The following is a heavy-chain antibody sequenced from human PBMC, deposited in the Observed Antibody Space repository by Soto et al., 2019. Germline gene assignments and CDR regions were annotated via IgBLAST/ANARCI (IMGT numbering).Heavy chain of an antibody. CDR1: GDSISSRDW. CDR3: ARAHRAAGTDDLDY. Sequence: PSETLSLTCAVYGDSISSRDWWSWVRQPPGKGLEWIGEIYHSGSTNYNPSLKSRVTISVDKSENQFSLNLSSVTAADTAVYYCARAHRAAGTDDLDYWGQGTLVT. V-gene: IGHV4-4*02. J-gene: IGHJ4*02. D-gene: IGHD6-13*01. CDR2: IYHSGST.